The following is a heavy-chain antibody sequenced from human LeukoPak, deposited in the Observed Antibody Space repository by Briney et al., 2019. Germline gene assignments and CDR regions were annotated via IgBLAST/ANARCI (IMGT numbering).Heavy chain of an antibody. V-gene: IGHV3-74*01. CDR3: ARDVSRGWFDP. CDR2: INSDGSST. Sequence: GSLRLSCASSGFTFSSYWMHWVRQAPGKGLVWVSRINSDGSSTSYADSVKGRFIISRDNAKNTLYLQMNSLRAEDTAVYYCARDVSRGWFDPWGQGTLVTVSS. J-gene: IGHJ5*02. D-gene: IGHD3-10*01. CDR1: GFTFSSYW.